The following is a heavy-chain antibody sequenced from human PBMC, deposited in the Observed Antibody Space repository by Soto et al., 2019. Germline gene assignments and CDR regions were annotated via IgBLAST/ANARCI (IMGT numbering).Heavy chain of an antibody. CDR3: ARDPMTVITGTTGYFDY. J-gene: IGHJ4*02. Sequence: PSETLSLTCTVSGGSISSGGYYWSWIRQHPGKGLEWIGYIYYSGSTYYNPSLKSRVTISVDTSKNQFSLKLSSVTAADTAVYYCARDPMTVITGTTGYFDYWGQGTLVTVSS. D-gene: IGHD1-7*01. CDR1: GGSISSGGYY. V-gene: IGHV4-31*03. CDR2: IYYSGST.